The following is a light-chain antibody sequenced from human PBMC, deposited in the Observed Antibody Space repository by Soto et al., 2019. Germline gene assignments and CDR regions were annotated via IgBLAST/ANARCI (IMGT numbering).Light chain of an antibody. CDR3: QSYDSSLSGSGV. V-gene: IGLV1-40*01. CDR2: GNS. CDR1: SSNIGAGYD. Sequence: QSALTQPPSVSGAPGQRVTFSCTGSSSNIGAGYDVHWYQQLPGTAPKLLIYGNSNRPSGVPDRFSGSKSGTSASLAITGLQAEDEADYYCQSYDSSLSGSGVFGTGTKV. J-gene: IGLJ1*01.